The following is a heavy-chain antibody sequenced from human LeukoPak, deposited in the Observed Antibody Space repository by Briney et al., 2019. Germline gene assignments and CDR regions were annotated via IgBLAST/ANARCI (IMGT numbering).Heavy chain of an antibody. V-gene: IGHV4-39*07. D-gene: IGHD4-17*01. CDR1: GDSISTSNSY. J-gene: IGHJ4*02. CDR2: IYHSGST. Sequence: SETLSLTCTVSGDSISTSNSYWGWIRQPPGKGLEWIGEIYHSGSTNYNPSLKSRVTISVDTSKNQFSLKLYSVTAADTAVYYCARGGDYGDYVFHYWGQGTLVTVSS. CDR3: ARGGDYGDYVFHY.